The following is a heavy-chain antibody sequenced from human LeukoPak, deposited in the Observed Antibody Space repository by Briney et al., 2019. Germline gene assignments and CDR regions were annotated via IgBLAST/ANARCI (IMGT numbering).Heavy chain of an antibody. CDR2: IIPIFGTA. CDR1: GGTFSSYA. Sequence: SVKVSCKASGGTFSSYAISWVRQAPGQGLEWMGRIIPIFGTANYAQKSQGRVTITTDESTSTAYMELSSLRSEDTAVYYCARGRYYDSSGPFDYWGQGTLVTVSS. V-gene: IGHV1-69*05. J-gene: IGHJ4*02. D-gene: IGHD3-22*01. CDR3: ARGRYYDSSGPFDY.